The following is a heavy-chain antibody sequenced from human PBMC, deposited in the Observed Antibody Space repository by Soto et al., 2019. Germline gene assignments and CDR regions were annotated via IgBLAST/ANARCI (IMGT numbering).Heavy chain of an antibody. Sequence: LSLTCAVSGGSISSGGYSWSWIRQPPGKGLEWIGYIYHSGSTYYNPSLKSRVTISVDRSKNQFSLKLSSVTAADTAVYYCATYYDSSGYSPGRYFDYWGQGTLVTVS. J-gene: IGHJ4*02. CDR3: ATYYDSSGYSPGRYFDY. CDR2: IYHSGST. V-gene: IGHV4-30-2*01. D-gene: IGHD3-22*01. CDR1: GGSISSGGYS.